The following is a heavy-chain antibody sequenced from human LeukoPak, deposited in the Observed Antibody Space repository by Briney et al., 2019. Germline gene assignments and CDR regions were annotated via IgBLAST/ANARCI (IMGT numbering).Heavy chain of an antibody. CDR3: ARDFYGSGTYYYSIYFFDY. D-gene: IGHD3-10*01. CDR2: ISGNGGST. J-gene: IGHJ4*02. Sequence: GGSLRLSCAASGFTFSSYYMSWVRQAPGKGLEWVSAISGNGGSTYYADSVKGRFTISRDNSKNTLYLQMNSLRAEDTAVYYCARDFYGSGTYYYSIYFFDYWGQGTLVTVSS. CDR1: GFTFSSYY. V-gene: IGHV3-23*01.